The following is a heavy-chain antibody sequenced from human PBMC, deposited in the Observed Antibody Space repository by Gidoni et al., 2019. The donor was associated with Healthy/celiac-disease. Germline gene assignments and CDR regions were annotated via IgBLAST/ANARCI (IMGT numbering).Heavy chain of an antibody. CDR1: GFTFSSYA. J-gene: IGHJ4*02. Sequence: QVQLVESGGGVVQPGRSLSLSCAASGFTFSSYAMHWVRQAPGKGLEWVAVISYDGSNKYYADSVKGRFTISRDNSKNTLYLQMNSLRAEDTAVYYCARGRYYYDSSGYSGWGQGTLVTVSS. D-gene: IGHD3-22*01. CDR3: ARGRYYYDSSGYSG. V-gene: IGHV3-30*04. CDR2: ISYDGSNK.